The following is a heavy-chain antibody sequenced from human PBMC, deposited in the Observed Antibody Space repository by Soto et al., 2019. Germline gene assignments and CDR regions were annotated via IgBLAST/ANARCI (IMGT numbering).Heavy chain of an antibody. CDR2: IYYSGST. CDR1: GGSLSSSSYY. Sequence: QLQLQESGPGLVKPSETLSLTCTVSGGSLSSSSYYWGWIRQPPGKGLEWIGSIYYSGSTYYNPSLKSRVTISVDTSKNQFSLKLSSVTAADTAVYYCARQWFGELLYNYYYGMDVWGQGTTVTVSS. J-gene: IGHJ6*02. V-gene: IGHV4-39*01. CDR3: ARQWFGELLYNYYYGMDV. D-gene: IGHD3-10*01.